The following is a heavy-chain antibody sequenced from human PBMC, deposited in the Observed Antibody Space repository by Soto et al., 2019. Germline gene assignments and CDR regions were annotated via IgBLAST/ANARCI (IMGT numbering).Heavy chain of an antibody. J-gene: IGHJ4*02. V-gene: IGHV4-59*08. CDR2: IYYSGST. D-gene: IGHD3-3*02. CDR1: GGSISSYY. Sequence: SETLSLTCTVSGGSISSYYWSWIRQPPGKGLEWIGYIYYSGSTNYNPSLKSRVTISVDTSKNQFSLKVNSVTAADTAVYYCARPTTSYYHPFDHWGQGTLVTVS. CDR3: ARPTTSYYHPFDH.